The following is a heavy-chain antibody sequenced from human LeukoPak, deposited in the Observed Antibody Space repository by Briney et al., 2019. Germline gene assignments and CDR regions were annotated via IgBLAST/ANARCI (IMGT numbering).Heavy chain of an antibody. CDR2: LSGSGATS. J-gene: IGHJ4*02. V-gene: IGHV3-23*01. CDR3: AKDRIVLTVYAFDS. CDR1: GFSFSKYA. Sequence: GGSLRLSCAASGFSFSKYAMSWVRQVPGKGLEWVSTLSGSGATSSSADSVLGRFSISRDNSNNTLYLQMNSLRAEDTALYYCAKDRIVLTVYAFDSWGQGTLVSVSS. D-gene: IGHD2-8*01.